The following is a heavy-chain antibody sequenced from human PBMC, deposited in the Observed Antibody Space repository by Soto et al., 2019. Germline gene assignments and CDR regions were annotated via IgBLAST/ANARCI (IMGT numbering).Heavy chain of an antibody. CDR2: IYYSGST. D-gene: IGHD3-9*01. V-gene: IGHV4-59*08. CDR1: GGSISSYY. Sequence: SETLSLTCTVSGGSISSYYWSWIRQPPGKGLEWIGYIYYSGSTNYNPSLKSRVTISVDTSRNQFSLKLSSVTAADTAVYYCARHGSLLRYFDWLPLRFDPWGQGTLVTVSS. CDR3: ARHGSLLRYFDWLPLRFDP. J-gene: IGHJ5*02.